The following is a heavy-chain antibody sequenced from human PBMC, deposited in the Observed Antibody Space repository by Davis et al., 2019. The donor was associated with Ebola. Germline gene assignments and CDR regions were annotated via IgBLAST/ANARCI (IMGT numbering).Heavy chain of an antibody. Sequence: GSLRLSCAVYGGSFSGYYWSWIRQPPGKGLEWIGEINHSGSSNYNPSLKSRVTIFVDTSKNQFSLKLSSVTAADTAVYYCARHELLWFGELLYPYNWFDPWGQGTLVTVSS. J-gene: IGHJ5*02. CDR1: GGSFSGYY. CDR3: ARHELLWFGELLYPYNWFDP. D-gene: IGHD3-10*01. CDR2: INHSGSS. V-gene: IGHV4-34*01.